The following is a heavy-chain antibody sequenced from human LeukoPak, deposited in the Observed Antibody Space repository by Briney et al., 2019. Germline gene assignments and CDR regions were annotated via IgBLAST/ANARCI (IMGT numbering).Heavy chain of an antibody. D-gene: IGHD3-22*01. CDR2: ISAYNGNT. Sequence: VPVTVSCKASGYTFTSHGISWVRQAPGQGLEWMGWISAYNGNTNYAQKLQGRVTMTTDTSTSTAYMELRSLRSDDTAVYYCARVTDSSGYYGDFDYWGQGTLFTVSS. CDR1: GYTFTSHG. V-gene: IGHV1-18*01. CDR3: ARVTDSSGYYGDFDY. J-gene: IGHJ4*02.